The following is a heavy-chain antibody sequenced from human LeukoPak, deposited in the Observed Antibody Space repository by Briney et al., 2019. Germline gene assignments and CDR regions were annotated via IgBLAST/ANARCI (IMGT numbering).Heavy chain of an antibody. CDR3: XXXKGHAHNWFDP. J-gene: IGHJ5*02. Sequence: ASVKVSCKASGYTFTSYGISWVRQAPGQGLEWMGWISAYNGNTNYAQKLQGRVTITTDTSTSTAYMELRSLRTDDPAVYYCXXXKGHAHNWFDPWGQGTLVTVSX. CDR2: ISAYNGNT. V-gene: IGHV1-18*01. CDR1: GYTFTSYG.